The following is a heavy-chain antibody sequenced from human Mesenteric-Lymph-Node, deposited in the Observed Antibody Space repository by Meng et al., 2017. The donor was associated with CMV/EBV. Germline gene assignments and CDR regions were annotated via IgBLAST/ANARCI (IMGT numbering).Heavy chain of an antibody. CDR2: INPKTGGT. D-gene: IGHD4/OR15-4a*01. Sequence: ASVKVSCKPSKYTFIGYYIHWVRQAPGQGLEWMGWINPKTGGTNYARIFQGRVTLTRDTSINTAYMELNRLRSDDTAVYFCARGVDYMYYYGIDVWGQGTTVTVSS. J-gene: IGHJ6*02. CDR1: KYTFIGYY. V-gene: IGHV1-2*02. CDR3: ARGVDYMYYYGIDV.